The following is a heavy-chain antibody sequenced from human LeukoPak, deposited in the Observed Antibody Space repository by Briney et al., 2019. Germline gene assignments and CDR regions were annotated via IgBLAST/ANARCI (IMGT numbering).Heavy chain of an antibody. CDR3: ARSPDTAMDNYYMDV. CDR1: GGSISSYY. V-gene: IGHV4-59*01. CDR2: IYYSGST. J-gene: IGHJ6*03. Sequence: SETLSLTCTVSGGSISSYYRSWIRQPPGKELEWIGYIYYSGSTNYNPSLKSRVTISVDTSKNQFSLKLSSVTAADTAVYYCARSPDTAMDNYYMDVWGKGTTVTVSS. D-gene: IGHD5-18*01.